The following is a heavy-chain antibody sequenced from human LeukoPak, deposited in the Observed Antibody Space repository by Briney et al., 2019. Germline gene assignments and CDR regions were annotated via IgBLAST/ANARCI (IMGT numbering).Heavy chain of an antibody. D-gene: IGHD2-15*01. CDR3: ARDQDGGYCSGGSCADFDY. V-gene: IGHV1-8*01. Sequence: ASVKVSCKASGYTFTSYDINWVRQATGQGLEWMGWMNPNSGNTDYAQKLQGRVTMTTDTSTSTAYMELRSLRSDDTAVYYCARDQDGGYCSGGSCADFDYWGQGTLVTVSS. J-gene: IGHJ4*02. CDR2: MNPNSGNT. CDR1: GYTFTSYD.